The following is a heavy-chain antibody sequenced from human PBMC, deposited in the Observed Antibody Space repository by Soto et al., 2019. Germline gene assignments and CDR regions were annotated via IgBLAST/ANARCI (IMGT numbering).Heavy chain of an antibody. D-gene: IGHD3-22*01. V-gene: IGHV4-39*01. J-gene: IGHJ4*02. Sequence: SETLSLTCTVSGGSISSSSYYWGWICQPPGKGLEWIGSIYYSGSTYYNPSLKSRVTISVDTSKNQFSLKLSSVTAADTAVYYCARHRKITMIVVVITTATSYFDYWGQGTLVTVSS. CDR2: IYYSGST. CDR1: GGSISSSSYY. CDR3: ARHRKITMIVVVITTATSYFDY.